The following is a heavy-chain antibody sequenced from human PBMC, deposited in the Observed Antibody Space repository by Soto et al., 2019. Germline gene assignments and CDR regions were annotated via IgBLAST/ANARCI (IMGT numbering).Heavy chain of an antibody. CDR1: GYTFTSYA. Sequence: ASVKVSCKASGYTFTSYAMHWVRQAPGQRLEWKGWINAGNGNTKYSQKFQGRVTITRDTSASTAYMELSSLRSEDTAVYYCASLSRRTETNYYYYRMDVWGQGTTVTVSS. CDR3: ASLSRRTETNYYYYRMDV. D-gene: IGHD1-1*01. V-gene: IGHV1-3*01. CDR2: INAGNGNT. J-gene: IGHJ6*02.